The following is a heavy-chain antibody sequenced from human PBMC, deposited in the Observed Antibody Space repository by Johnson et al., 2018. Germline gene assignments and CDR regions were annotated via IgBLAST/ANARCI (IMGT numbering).Heavy chain of an antibody. CDR1: GGSISSYY. V-gene: IGHV4-59*01. J-gene: IGHJ6*02. Sequence: QVQLQESGPGLVKPSETLSLTCTVSGGSISSYYWSWIRQPPGKGLEWIGYIYYSGSTNYNPSLKSRVTISVDTSKNQFPLKLSSVTAADPAVYYCARGYYDFWSGYWGYYGMDVWGQGTTVTVSS. CDR2: IYYSGST. CDR3: ARGYYDFWSGYWGYYGMDV. D-gene: IGHD3-3*01.